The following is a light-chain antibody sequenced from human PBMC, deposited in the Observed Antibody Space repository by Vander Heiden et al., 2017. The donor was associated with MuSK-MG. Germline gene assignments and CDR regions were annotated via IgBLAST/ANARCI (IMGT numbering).Light chain of an antibody. CDR2: DVG. CDR1: NSDVGGYSF. CDR3: ASYTTSTPYV. J-gene: IGLJ1*01. Sequence: SALTQPASVSGLPGQSVTISCSGTNSDVGGYSFVSWFQHHPGKAPKLIIYDVGNRPSGISTHFSASTSGNTASLTIFGLQAEDEADYYCASYTTSTPYVFGTGTKVTVL. V-gene: IGLV2-14*03.